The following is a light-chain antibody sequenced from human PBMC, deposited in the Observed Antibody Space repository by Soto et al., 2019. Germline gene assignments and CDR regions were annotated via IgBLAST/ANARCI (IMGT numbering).Light chain of an antibody. CDR3: QQYGNSPT. CDR1: QSVPSSS. Sequence: EIVLRQSPGTLSLSPGERATVSCRASQSVPSSSLAWYQQKPGQGPRLLIYGTSRRATGIPDRFSGSGSGTDFTLTISRLEPEDSAVYFCQQYGNSPTFGQGTKLQIK. CDR2: GTS. J-gene: IGKJ2*01. V-gene: IGKV3-20*01.